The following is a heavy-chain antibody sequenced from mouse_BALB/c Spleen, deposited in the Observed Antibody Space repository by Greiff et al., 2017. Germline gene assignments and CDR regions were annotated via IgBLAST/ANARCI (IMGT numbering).Heavy chain of an antibody. D-gene: IGHD2-14*01. J-gene: IGHJ2*01. CDR3: ARVDREYYFDY. CDR1: GFTFSSYA. CDR2: ISSGGST. Sequence: EVHVVESGGGLVKPGGSLKLSCAASGFTFSSYAMSWVRQTPEKRLEWVASISSGGSTYYPDSVKGRFTISRDNARNILYLQMSSLRSEDTAMYYCARVDREYYFDYWGQGTTLTVSS. V-gene: IGHV5-6-5*01.